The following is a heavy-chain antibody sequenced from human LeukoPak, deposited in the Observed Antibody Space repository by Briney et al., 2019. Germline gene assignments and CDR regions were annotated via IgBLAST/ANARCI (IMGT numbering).Heavy chain of an antibody. CDR1: GFTFSIYW. Sequence: GGSLRLSCAASGFTFSIYWMHWVRQAPGKGLVWVSRINSDGSSITSVDSVKGRFTIFRDNAKNTLYLQMNSLRVEDTAVYYCAREGRVSGYDFDCWGQGTLVTVSS. V-gene: IGHV3-74*03. CDR2: INSDGSSI. J-gene: IGHJ4*02. D-gene: IGHD5-12*01. CDR3: AREGRVSGYDFDC.